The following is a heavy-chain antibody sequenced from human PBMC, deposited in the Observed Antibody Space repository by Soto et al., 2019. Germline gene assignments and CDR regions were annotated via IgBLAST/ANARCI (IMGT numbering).Heavy chain of an antibody. CDR2: INPNGGGT. V-gene: IGHV1-2*04. D-gene: IGHD6-25*01. J-gene: IGHJ6*03. CDR1: GYTFTGYY. CDR3: ASAARVSWEDYYYYMDV. Sequence: GASVKVSCKASGYTFTGYYMHWVRQAPGQGLEWMGWINPNGGGTNYAQKFQGWVTMTRDTSISTAYMELSRLRSDDTAVYYCASAARVSWEDYYYYMDVWGKGTTVTVSS.